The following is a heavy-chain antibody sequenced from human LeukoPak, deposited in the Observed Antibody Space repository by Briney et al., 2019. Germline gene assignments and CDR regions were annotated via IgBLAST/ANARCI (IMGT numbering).Heavy chain of an antibody. CDR3: AGTSGWYPCDF. V-gene: IGHV3-7*01. CDR2: IKQDGSAK. Sequence: PGGSLRLSCAASGFTFSDYWMTWVRQAPGKGLEWVANIKQDGSAKYYMDSVKGRFTISRDNAKNSVFLQMNSLRAEATALYYCAGTSGWYPCDFWGQGTLVTVSS. CDR1: GFTFSDYW. J-gene: IGHJ4*02. D-gene: IGHD6-19*01.